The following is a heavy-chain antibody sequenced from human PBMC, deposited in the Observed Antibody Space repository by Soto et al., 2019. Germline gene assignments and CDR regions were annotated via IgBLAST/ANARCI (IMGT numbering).Heavy chain of an antibody. CDR1: GWTFSSYA. J-gene: IGHJ3*02. Sequence: SVKVSCKASGWTFSSYAISWVRQAPGQGLEWMGGIIPIFGTANYAQKFQGRVTITADKSTSTAYMELSSLRSEDTAVYYCARPTDGGNYYAFDMLGQGTMVTVSS. V-gene: IGHV1-69*06. CDR3: ARPTDGGNYYAFDM. CDR2: IIPIFGTA. D-gene: IGHD4-4*01.